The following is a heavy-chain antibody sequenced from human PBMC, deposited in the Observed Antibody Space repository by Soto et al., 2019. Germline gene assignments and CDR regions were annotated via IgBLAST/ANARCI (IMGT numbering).Heavy chain of an antibody. V-gene: IGHV3-23*01. Sequence: GGSLRLSCAASGFTFSSYAMSWVRQAPGKGLEWVSAISGSGGSTYYADSVKGRFTISRGNSKNTQYQQMNSLRAEDTAVYYWAKDGGNYCSGTSCYLFDYWGQGTLVTVSS. D-gene: IGHD2-2*01. CDR2: ISGSGGST. J-gene: IGHJ4*02. CDR1: GFTFSSYA. CDR3: AKDGGNYCSGTSCYLFDY.